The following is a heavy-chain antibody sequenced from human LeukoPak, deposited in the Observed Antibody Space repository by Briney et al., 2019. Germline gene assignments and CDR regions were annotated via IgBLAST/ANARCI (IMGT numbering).Heavy chain of an antibody. CDR1: GFTFSSYA. Sequence: GGSLRLSCAASGFTFSSYAMSWDRQAPGKGLEWVSAISGSGGSTYYADSVKGRFTISRDNSKNTLYLQMNSLRAEDTAVYYCANIRARGSGSYFYYYYYMDVWGKGTTVTISS. D-gene: IGHD3-10*01. CDR2: ISGSGGST. V-gene: IGHV3-23*01. CDR3: ANIRARGSGSYFYYYYYMDV. J-gene: IGHJ6*03.